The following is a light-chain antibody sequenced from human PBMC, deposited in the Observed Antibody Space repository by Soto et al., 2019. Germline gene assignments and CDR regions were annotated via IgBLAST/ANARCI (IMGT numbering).Light chain of an antibody. J-gene: IGKJ2*01. Sequence: EIVLTQSPGTLSLSPGERATLSCRASQSVSNNYLGWYQQKPGQAPRLLIYGASSRATGIPDRFSGSGSGTDFTLTINRLELEDVAVSYCQQYGNSPLYTFGQGTKLEIK. CDR2: GAS. CDR3: QQYGNSPLYT. CDR1: QSVSNNY. V-gene: IGKV3-20*01.